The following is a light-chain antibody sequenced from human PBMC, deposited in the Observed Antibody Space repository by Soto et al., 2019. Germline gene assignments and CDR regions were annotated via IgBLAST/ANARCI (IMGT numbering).Light chain of an antibody. CDR2: GAS. J-gene: IGKJ4*01. Sequence: DIVMTQSPDSLAMSLGERATINCKSSQSVLASSNNKNLLAWYQQKPGQPPKLLIYGASSRESGVPDRFRGRGSGTDFSLTISSMQAEDVAVYYFHQYDSSPITLGGGTNVEIK. CDR3: HQYDSSPIT. V-gene: IGKV4-1*01. CDR1: QSVLASSNNKNL.